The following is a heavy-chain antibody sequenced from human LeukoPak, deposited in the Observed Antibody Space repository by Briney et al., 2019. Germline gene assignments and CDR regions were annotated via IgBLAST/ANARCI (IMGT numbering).Heavy chain of an antibody. Sequence: PGGSLRLSCAASEFTFSTYSMNWVRQAPGKGLEWVSSISSGSSYIYYADSVKGRFTISRDNAQNSLFLQMSSLRAEDTAVYYCARARGGYDYYFDYWGQGSLVTVSS. CDR3: ARARGGYDYYFDY. V-gene: IGHV3-21*01. J-gene: IGHJ4*02. CDR1: EFTFSTYS. D-gene: IGHD5-12*01. CDR2: ISSGSSYI.